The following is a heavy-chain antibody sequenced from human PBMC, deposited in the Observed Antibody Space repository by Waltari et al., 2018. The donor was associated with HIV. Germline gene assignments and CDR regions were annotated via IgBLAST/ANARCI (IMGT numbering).Heavy chain of an antibody. Sequence: QVQLVQSGAEVKKPGASVKVSCKASGYTFTSYAMHWVRQAPGQRLEWMGWINAGNGNTKYSQKFQGRVTITRDTSASTAYMELSSLRSEDTAVYYCARGGPGVGGYYYYYGMDVWGQGTTVTVSS. J-gene: IGHJ6*02. CDR1: GYTFTSYA. V-gene: IGHV1-3*01. CDR3: ARGGPGVGGYYYYYGMDV. D-gene: IGHD3-16*01. CDR2: INAGNGNT.